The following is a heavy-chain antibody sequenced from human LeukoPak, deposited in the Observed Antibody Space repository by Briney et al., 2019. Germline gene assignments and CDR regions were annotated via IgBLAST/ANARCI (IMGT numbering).Heavy chain of an antibody. CDR3: ARDGSPSKSPYYYYYAMDV. V-gene: IGHV4-59*01. CDR1: GASIGSYY. Sequence: SETLSLICSVSGASIGSYYWSWIRQPPGKGLEWIGYIYHSGSADYNPSLKSRVTISVDTSKNQFSLNLSSVTAADTAVYYCARDGSPSKSPYYYYYAMDVWGQGTTVTVSS. D-gene: IGHD5-12*01. CDR2: IYHSGSA. J-gene: IGHJ6*02.